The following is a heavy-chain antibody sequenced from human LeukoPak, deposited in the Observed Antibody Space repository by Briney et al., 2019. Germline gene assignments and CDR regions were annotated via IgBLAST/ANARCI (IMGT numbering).Heavy chain of an antibody. J-gene: IGHJ6*02. CDR3: ARVLVGAVDYYYYGMDV. V-gene: IGHV4-38-2*02. CDR1: GYSISSGYY. CDR2: IYYSGST. D-gene: IGHD1-26*01. Sequence: PSETLSLTCTVSGYSISSGYYWGWIRQPPGKGLEWIGSIYYSGSTYYNPSLKSRVTISVDTSKNQFSLKLSSVTAADTAVYYCARVLVGAVDYYYYGMDVWGQGTTVTVSS.